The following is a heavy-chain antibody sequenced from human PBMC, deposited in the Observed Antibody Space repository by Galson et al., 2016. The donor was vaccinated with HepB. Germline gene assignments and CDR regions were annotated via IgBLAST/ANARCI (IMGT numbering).Heavy chain of an antibody. CDR1: GGSINGTNW. V-gene: IGHV4-4*02. J-gene: IGHJ4*02. CDR3: ARLQGTTGGTCLDS. Sequence: SETLSLTCAVSGGSINGTNWWSWVRQTPGKGLEWIGEIYHTETINHSPSFTGRYSMSIDKSKNEFSLKLTSVTDADTGIYYVARLQGTTGGTCLDSWGQGTRFTVSS. D-gene: IGHD1/OR15-1a*01. CDR2: IYHTETI.